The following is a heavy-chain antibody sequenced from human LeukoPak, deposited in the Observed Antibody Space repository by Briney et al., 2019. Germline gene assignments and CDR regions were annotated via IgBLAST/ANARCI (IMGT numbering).Heavy chain of an antibody. V-gene: IGHV3-23*01. D-gene: IGHD6-19*01. CDR1: GFTFSSYA. CDR2: ISGSGDST. Sequence: PGGSLRLSCAASGFTFSSYAMSWVRQAPGKGLDWVSAISGSGDSTYYADSVKGRFTISRDNSKNTLYLQMNRLRAEETAIYYCAKDSRSSGWYNWFDPWGQGTLVTVSS. CDR3: AKDSRSSGWYNWFDP. J-gene: IGHJ5*02.